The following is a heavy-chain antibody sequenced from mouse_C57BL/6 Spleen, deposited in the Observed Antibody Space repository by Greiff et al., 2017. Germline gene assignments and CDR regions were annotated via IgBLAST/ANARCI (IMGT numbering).Heavy chain of an antibody. CDR3: AKNFYDGYYHYYAMDY. V-gene: IGHV2-5*01. J-gene: IGHJ4*01. CDR1: GFSLTSYG. D-gene: IGHD2-3*01. Sequence: VQLKQSGPGLVQPSQSLSITCTVSGFSLTSYGVHWVRQSPGKGLEWLGVIWGGGSTDYNAAFMSRLSITKDNSKSQVFFKMNSLQADDTAIYYCAKNFYDGYYHYYAMDYWGQGTSVTVSS. CDR2: IWGGGST.